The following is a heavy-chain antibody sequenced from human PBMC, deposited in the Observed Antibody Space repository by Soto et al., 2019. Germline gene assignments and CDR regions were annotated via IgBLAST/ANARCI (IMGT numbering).Heavy chain of an antibody. CDR1: GYTFTSYG. CDR2: ISAYNGNT. CDR3: ARDREYYDSSGYPDALDI. Sequence: GASVKVSCKASGYTFTSYGISWVRQAPGQGLEWMGWISAYNGNTNYAQKLQGRVTMTTDTSTSTAYMELRSLRSDDAAVYYCARDREYYDSSGYPDALDIWGQGTMVTVSS. J-gene: IGHJ3*02. D-gene: IGHD3-22*01. V-gene: IGHV1-18*04.